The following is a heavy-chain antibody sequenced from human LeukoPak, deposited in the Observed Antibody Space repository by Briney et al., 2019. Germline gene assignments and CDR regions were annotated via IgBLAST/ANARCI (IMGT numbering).Heavy chain of an antibody. J-gene: IGHJ4*02. V-gene: IGHV4-38-2*02. CDR3: LRGVTD. CDR2: FYYNGDI. D-gene: IGHD4-23*01. Sequence: SETLSLTCSVSRYSITSGLHWGWIRQPPGKGLEWIGNFYYNGDIHYDPSLRSRLTISVDTSKNQLSLELRSVTAADTAVYYCLRGVTDWGQGTRVTVSS. CDR1: RYSITSGLH.